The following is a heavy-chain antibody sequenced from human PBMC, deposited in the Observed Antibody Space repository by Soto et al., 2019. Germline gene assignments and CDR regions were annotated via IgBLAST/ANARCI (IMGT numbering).Heavy chain of an antibody. V-gene: IGHV1-2*04. D-gene: IGHD6-19*01. CDR1: GYTFTGYY. J-gene: IGHJ6*02. CDR3: ARATPLSGGWYGNYYYYYGMDV. CDR2: INPNSGGT. Sequence: ASVEVSCKXSGYTFTGYYMHWVRQAPGQGLEWMGWINPNSGGTNYAQKFQGWVTMTRDTSISTAYMELSRLRSDDTAVYYCARATPLSGGWYGNYYYYYGMDVWGQGTTVTVSS.